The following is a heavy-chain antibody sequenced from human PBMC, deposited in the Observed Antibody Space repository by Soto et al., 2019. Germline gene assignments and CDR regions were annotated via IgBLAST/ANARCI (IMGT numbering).Heavy chain of an antibody. D-gene: IGHD1-7*01. CDR1: GFTFSSYA. V-gene: IGHV3-23*01. J-gene: IGHJ4*02. CDR3: AKRRTRITGTLAPFDY. Sequence: GGSLRLSCAASGFTFSSYAMSWVRQAPGKGLEWVSAISGSGASTYYADSVKGRFTISRDNSKNTLYLQMNSLRAEDTAVYYCAKRRTRITGTLAPFDYWGQGTLVTVSS. CDR2: ISGSGAST.